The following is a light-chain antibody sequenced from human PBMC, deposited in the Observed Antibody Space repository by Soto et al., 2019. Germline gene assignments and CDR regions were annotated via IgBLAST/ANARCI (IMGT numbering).Light chain of an antibody. V-gene: IGKV1-5*01. Sequence: DFQVTQSPSTLSAFVGDRVTITCRASRGISSWLAWYQQKPGTAPRLLIFDASTLESGVPSRFSGRGSGTHFTLTISSLQPDDVATYYCQQYNIYWTFGQGTKVDIK. J-gene: IGKJ1*01. CDR3: QQYNIYWT. CDR1: RGISSW. CDR2: DAS.